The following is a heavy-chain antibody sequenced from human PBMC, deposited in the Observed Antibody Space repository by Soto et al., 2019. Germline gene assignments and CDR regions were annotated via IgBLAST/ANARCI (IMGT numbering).Heavy chain of an antibody. J-gene: IGHJ6*02. Sequence: SVKVSCKASGFTFTSSAVQWVRQARGQRLEWIGWIVVGSGNTNYAQKFQGRVTITRDTSTSTAYMELSSLRSEDTAVYYCASNHLGATSYGMDVWGQGTTVTVSS. CDR1: GFTFTSSA. D-gene: IGHD1-26*01. CDR2: IVVGSGNT. CDR3: ASNHLGATSYGMDV. V-gene: IGHV1-58*01.